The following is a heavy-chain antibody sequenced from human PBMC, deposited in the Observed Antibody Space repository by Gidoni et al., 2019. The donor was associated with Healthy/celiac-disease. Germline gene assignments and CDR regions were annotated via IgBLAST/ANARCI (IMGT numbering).Heavy chain of an antibody. J-gene: IGHJ6*02. CDR3: ARAWSEGWQYYYYGMDV. V-gene: IGHV3-64*01. CDR2: ISSNGGST. D-gene: IGHD2-15*01. CDR1: GVTFSSYA. Sequence: EVQLVESVGGLVQPGGSLRLSCAASGVTFSSYAMHWVRQAPGKGLEYVSAISSNGGSTYDANSVKGRFTISRDNSKNTLYLQMGSLRAEDMAVYYCARAWSEGWQYYYYGMDVWGQGTTVTVSS.